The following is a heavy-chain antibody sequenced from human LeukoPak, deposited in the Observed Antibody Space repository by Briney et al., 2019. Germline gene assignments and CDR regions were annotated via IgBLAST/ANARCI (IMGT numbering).Heavy chain of an antibody. CDR2: IIPILGIP. Sequence: GASVKVSCKASGGTFSSYAISWVRQAPGQGLEWMGRIIPILGIPNYAQKFQGRVTITADKSTSTAYMELRSLRSDDTAVYYCAREDSNHYYYYMDVWGKGTTVTVSS. J-gene: IGHJ6*03. CDR3: AREDSNHYYYYMDV. V-gene: IGHV1-69*04. CDR1: GGTFSSYA. D-gene: IGHD4-11*01.